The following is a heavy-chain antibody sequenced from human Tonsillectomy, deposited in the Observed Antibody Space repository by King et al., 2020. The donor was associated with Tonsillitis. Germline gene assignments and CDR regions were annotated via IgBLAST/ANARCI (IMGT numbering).Heavy chain of an antibody. J-gene: IGHJ4*02. CDR3: ARLRPHGQASSYFDF. CDR2: VFPSDSES. Sequence: VQLVESGTELKKPGESLKISCKGSGYIFTNHGIGWVRQTPGMGLEWMGIVFPSDSESRVSPSFQGQVTISADESISTAYLHWSSLKASDTATYYCARLRPHGQASSYFDFWGQGTLVTVSS. V-gene: IGHV5-51*01. CDR1: GYIFTNHG. D-gene: IGHD3-16*01.